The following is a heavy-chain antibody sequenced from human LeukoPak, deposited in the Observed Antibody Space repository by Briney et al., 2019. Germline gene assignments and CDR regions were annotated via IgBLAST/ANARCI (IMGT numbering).Heavy chain of an antibody. CDR2: IWYDGSND. Sequence: PGGSLRLSCTASGFNFGSDAMHWVRQAPGKGLEWVAFIWYDGSNDHYADSVKGRFTISRDNSKNTLYLQMNSLRAEDTAVYYCAKGVKVVVPAAHYDYWGQGTLVTVSS. V-gene: IGHV3-30*02. J-gene: IGHJ4*02. CDR3: AKGVKVVVPAAHYDY. D-gene: IGHD2-2*01. CDR1: GFNFGSDA.